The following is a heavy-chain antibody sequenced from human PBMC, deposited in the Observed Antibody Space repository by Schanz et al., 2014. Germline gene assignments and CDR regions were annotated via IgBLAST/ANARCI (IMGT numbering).Heavy chain of an antibody. Sequence: EVQLVESGGGLVQPGGSLRLSCAASGFTFSSYGMHWVRQAPGKGLEWVANIKKDGSEKYYVDSVKGRFTISRDNAKNSLYLQMNSLRAEDTAIYYCAKDAPYPFDLWGRGTLXTVSS. V-gene: IGHV3-7*03. J-gene: IGHJ2*01. CDR1: GFTFSSYG. CDR2: IKKDGSEK. CDR3: AKDAPYPFDL.